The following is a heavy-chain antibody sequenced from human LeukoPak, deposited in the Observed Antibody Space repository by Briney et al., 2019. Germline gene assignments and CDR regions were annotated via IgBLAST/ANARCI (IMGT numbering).Heavy chain of an antibody. Sequence: GASVKVSCKASGGTFSSYAISWVRQAPGQGLEWMGGIIPIFGTANYAQKFQGRVTITADKSTSTAYMELSSLRSEDTAVYYCTTVLVVVVPAAKYPGYWGQGTLVTVSS. CDR1: GGTFSSYA. CDR2: IIPIFGTA. V-gene: IGHV1-69*06. J-gene: IGHJ4*02. D-gene: IGHD2-2*01. CDR3: TTVLVVVVPAAKYPGY.